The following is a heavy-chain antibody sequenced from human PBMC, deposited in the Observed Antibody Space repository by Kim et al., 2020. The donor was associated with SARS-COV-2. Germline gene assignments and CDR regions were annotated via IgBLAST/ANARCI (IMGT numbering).Heavy chain of an antibody. J-gene: IGHJ6*02. CDR3: ARDEVGIAAAVGRGDYYYYGMDV. CDR2: IIPIFGTA. Sequence: SVKVSCKASGGTFSSYAISWVRQAPGQGLEWMGGIIPIFGTANYAQKFQGRVTITADESTSTAYMELSSLRSEDTAVYYCARDEVGIAAAVGRGDYYYYGMDVWGQGTTVTVSS. D-gene: IGHD6-13*01. CDR1: GGTFSSYA. V-gene: IGHV1-69*13.